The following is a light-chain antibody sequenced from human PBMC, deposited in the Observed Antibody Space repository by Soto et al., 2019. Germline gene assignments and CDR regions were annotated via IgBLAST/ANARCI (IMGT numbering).Light chain of an antibody. V-gene: IGLV2-14*01. CDR1: SSDVGGYNF. CDR2: EVS. Sequence: QSVLTQPASVSGSPGQSITISCTGTSSDVGGYNFVSWYQQHPDKAPKLIIYEVSNRPSGVSNRFSASKSGNTASLTISGLQHEDEAEYYCSSYTTSVTLVFGGGTKLTVL. J-gene: IGLJ2*01. CDR3: SSYTTSVTLV.